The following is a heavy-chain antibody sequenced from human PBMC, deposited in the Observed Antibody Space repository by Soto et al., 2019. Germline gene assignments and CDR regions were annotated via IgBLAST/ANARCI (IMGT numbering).Heavy chain of an antibody. Sequence: ASVKVSCKASGYTFTSYAMHWVRQAPGQRLEWMGWINAGNGNTKYSQKFQGRVTITRDTSASTAYMELSSLRSEDTAVYYCARGTAGPYDSSGYTKGGYFDYWGQGTLVTVSS. CDR2: INAGNGNT. CDR1: GYTFTSYA. J-gene: IGHJ4*02. D-gene: IGHD3-22*01. CDR3: ARGTAGPYDSSGYTKGGYFDY. V-gene: IGHV1-3*01.